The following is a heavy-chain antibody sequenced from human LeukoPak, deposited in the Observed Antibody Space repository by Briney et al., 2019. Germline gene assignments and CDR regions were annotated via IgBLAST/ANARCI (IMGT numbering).Heavy chain of an antibody. V-gene: IGHV3-23*01. D-gene: IGHD2-21*02. CDR3: EKDSGVVVTAIPYY. J-gene: IGHJ4*02. Sequence: GGSLTLSCAASGFTFSNYAMLCVRQSPGKGLECVSSISGRGGSRSYAVYVKGRFTISRDNSKNTLSMQKDRLSSEDTAVYYCEKDSGVVVTAIPYYWGPGAMVTVSS. CDR2: ISGRGGSR. CDR1: GFTFSNYA.